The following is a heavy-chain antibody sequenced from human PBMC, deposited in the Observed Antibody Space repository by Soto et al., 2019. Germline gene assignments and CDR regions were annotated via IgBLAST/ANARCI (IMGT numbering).Heavy chain of an antibody. V-gene: IGHV1-58*02. Sequence: SVKVSCKASGFTFTSSAMQWVRQARGQRLEWIGWIVVGSGNTNYAQKFQERVTITRDMSTSTAYMELSSLRSEDTAVYYCAAGVEFPPAAPPVPLYYYGMDVWGQGTTVTGSS. J-gene: IGHJ6*02. CDR2: IVVGSGNT. CDR3: AAGVEFPPAAPPVPLYYYGMDV. D-gene: IGHD2-2*01. CDR1: GFTFTSSA.